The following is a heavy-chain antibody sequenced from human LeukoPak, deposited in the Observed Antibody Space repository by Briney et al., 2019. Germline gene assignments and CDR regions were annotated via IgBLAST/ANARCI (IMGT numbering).Heavy chain of an antibody. D-gene: IGHD6-19*01. J-gene: IGHJ4*02. V-gene: IGHV3-48*03. CDR3: ARTKWLEAIDY. CDR1: GFTFSSYE. CDR2: ISSSGSTI. Sequence: GGSLRLPCAASGFTFSSYEMNWVRQAPGKGLEWVSHISSSGSTIYYADSVKGRFTISRDNAKSSLYLQMNSLRAEDTAVYYCARTKWLEAIDYWGQGTLVTVSS.